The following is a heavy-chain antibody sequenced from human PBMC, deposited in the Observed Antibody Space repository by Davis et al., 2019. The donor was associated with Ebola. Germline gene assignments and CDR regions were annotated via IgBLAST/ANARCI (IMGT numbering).Heavy chain of an antibody. V-gene: IGHV4-39*07. CDR3: ARRKGYYGSAPFDP. J-gene: IGHJ5*02. D-gene: IGHD3-10*01. Sequence: PSETLSLTCTVSGGSISSGGDYWSWIRQPPGKGLEWIGEINHSGSTNYNPSLKSRVTISVDTSKNQFSLKLSSVTAANTAVYYCARRKGYYGSAPFDPWGQGTLVTVSS. CDR1: GGSISSGGDY. CDR2: INHSGST.